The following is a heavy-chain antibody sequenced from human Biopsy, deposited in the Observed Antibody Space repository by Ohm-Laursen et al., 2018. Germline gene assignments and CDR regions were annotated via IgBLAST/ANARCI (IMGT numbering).Heavy chain of an antibody. CDR1: GGTFTNYA. J-gene: IGHJ4*02. CDR3: ARDALGGGSYRFFY. V-gene: IGHV1-69*01. CDR2: IIPIFGTA. D-gene: IGHD1-26*01. Sequence: SSVNVSCKASGGTFTNYAISWVRQAPGQGLEWMGGIIPIFGTANYAQKFQGRVTITADESTSTAYMELSGLRSDDTAVYYCARDALGGGSYRFFYWGQGSLVTVSS.